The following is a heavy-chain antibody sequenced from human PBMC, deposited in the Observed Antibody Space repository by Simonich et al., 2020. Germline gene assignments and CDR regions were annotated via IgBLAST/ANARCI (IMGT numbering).Heavy chain of an antibody. J-gene: IGHJ3*02. CDR1: GFTFSSYS. CDR3: AREIEAGNAFDI. V-gene: IGHV3-21*01. Sequence: EVQLVESGGGLVKPGGSLRLSCAASGFTFSSYSMNCVRQAPGKVLELVPYISSNSSNIYYADAVKGRFTISRDNAKNSLYLQMNSLRAEDTAVYYCAREIEAGNAFDIWGQGTMVTVSS. CDR2: ISSNSSNI.